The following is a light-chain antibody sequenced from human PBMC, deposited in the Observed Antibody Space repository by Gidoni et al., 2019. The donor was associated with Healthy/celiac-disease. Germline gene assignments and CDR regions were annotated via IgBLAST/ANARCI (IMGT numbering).Light chain of an antibody. J-gene: IGLJ2*01. CDR1: SSNIGSNY. CDR2: SND. V-gene: IGLV1-47*02. Sequence: QSVLTQPPSASGTPGQRVPISCSRSSSNIGSNYVSWYPPLPGTAPKLLIYSNDQRPSGVPDRFSGSKSGTSASLAISGLRSEDEADYYCAAWDDSLSGPNVVFGGGTKLTVL. CDR3: AAWDDSLSGPNVV.